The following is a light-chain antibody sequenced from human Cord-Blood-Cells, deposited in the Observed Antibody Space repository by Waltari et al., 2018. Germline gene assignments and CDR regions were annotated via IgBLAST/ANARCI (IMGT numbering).Light chain of an antibody. Sequence: QSALTQPASVSGSPGQSLTIPCTGTSSDVGGYNSVSWYQQHTGKAHKLMIYDVSNRPSGVSNRFSGSKSGNTASLTISGLQAEDEADDYCSSYTSSSTLVFGGGTKLTVL. V-gene: IGLV2-14*01. CDR2: DVS. CDR1: SSDVGGYNS. CDR3: SSYTSSSTLV. J-gene: IGLJ3*02.